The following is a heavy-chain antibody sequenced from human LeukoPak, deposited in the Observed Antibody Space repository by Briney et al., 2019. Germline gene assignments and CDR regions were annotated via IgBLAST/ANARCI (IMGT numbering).Heavy chain of an antibody. V-gene: IGHV4-61*01. CDR2: IYYSGST. Sequence: SETLSLTCTVSGGSVSSGSYYWSWIRQPPGKGLEWIGYIYYSGSTNYNPSLKSRVTISVDTSKNQFSLKLSSVTAADTAVYYCARGKLLFDYWGQGTLVTVSS. D-gene: IGHD3-10*01. J-gene: IGHJ4*02. CDR3: ARGKLLFDY. CDR1: GGSVSSGSYY.